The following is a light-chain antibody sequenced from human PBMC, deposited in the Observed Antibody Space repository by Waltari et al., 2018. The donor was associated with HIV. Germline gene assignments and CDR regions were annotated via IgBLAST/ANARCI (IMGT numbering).Light chain of an antibody. V-gene: IGLV1-44*01. CDR2: STN. CDR3: AAWDDSLSGWV. CDR1: SSNIGSNP. Sequence: QSVLTQPPSTSGPPGQRVTIPCSGSSSNIGSNPVNWYQQLPGTAPKLLIYSTNQRPSGVPDRFSGSKSGTSASLAISGRQSEDEADYSCAAWDDSLSGWVFGGGTMVTVL. J-gene: IGLJ3*02.